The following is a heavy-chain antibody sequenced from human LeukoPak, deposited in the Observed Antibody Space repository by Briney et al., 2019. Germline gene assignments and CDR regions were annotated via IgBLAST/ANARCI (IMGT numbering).Heavy chain of an antibody. CDR1: GFTFSSYS. CDR2: ISSSSSYI. D-gene: IGHD6-13*01. CDR3: ARDPRTYTAAGDY. J-gene: IGHJ4*02. V-gene: IGHV3-21*01. Sequence: GGSLRLSCAASGFTFSSYSMNWVRQAPGKGLEWVSSISSSSSYIYYADSVKGRFTISRDNSKNTLYLQMNSLRAEDTAVYYCARDPRTYTAAGDYWGQGTLVTVSS.